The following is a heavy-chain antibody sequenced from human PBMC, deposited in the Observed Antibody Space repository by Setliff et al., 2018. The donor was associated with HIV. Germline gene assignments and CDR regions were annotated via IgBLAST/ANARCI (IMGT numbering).Heavy chain of an antibody. Sequence: TSETLSLTCAVYGGSFSGYYWSWIRQPPGKGLEWIGEIYHSGSTNYNSSLKSRVTISVDTSKHQFSLSLSSVTAADTGVYYCARDLSGYGGYDPGNYFDQWGQGTRVTVSS. J-gene: IGHJ4*02. CDR2: IYHSGST. D-gene: IGHD5-12*01. CDR1: GGSFSGYY. CDR3: ARDLSGYGGYDPGNYFDQ. V-gene: IGHV4-34*01.